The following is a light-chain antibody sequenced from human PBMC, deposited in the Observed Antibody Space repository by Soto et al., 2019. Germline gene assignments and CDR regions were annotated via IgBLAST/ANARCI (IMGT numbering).Light chain of an antibody. CDR2: DAS. J-gene: IGKJ1*01. CDR3: QHYVPSPETWT. Sequence: EVLMTQSPATLSVSPGERATLSCRASQSVSGKLAWYQQKPGQAPRLLIYDASTRATGIPARFSGSGSGTEFTLTISSLQSEDFAVYFCQHYVPSPETWTFGQGTKVEIK. V-gene: IGKV3-15*01. CDR1: QSVSGK.